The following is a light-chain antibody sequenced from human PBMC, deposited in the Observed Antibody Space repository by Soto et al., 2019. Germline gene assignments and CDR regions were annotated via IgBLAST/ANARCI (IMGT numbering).Light chain of an antibody. J-gene: IGKJ2*01. V-gene: IGKV3-20*01. CDR3: QQYDNSQYT. CDR1: QSVSSSN. CDR2: GAS. Sequence: VLTQSPGTLSLSPGERATLSCRASQSVSSSNLAWYQKKPGQAPRVLIYGASTRATGIPDRFSGSGSGTDFTLTISRLEPEDFAVYYCQQYDNSQYTFGQGTNLEIK.